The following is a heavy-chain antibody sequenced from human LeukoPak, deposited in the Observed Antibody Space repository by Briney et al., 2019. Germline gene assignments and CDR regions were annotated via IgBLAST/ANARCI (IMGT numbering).Heavy chain of an antibody. CDR3: ARGLAAAGSTFDY. CDR2: LYTGGSA. J-gene: IGHJ4*02. V-gene: IGHV3-66*01. CDR1: GFTVSSSY. D-gene: IGHD6-13*01. Sequence: QSGGSLRLSCAAPGFTVSSSYMGWVRQAPGKGLEWVSVLYTGGSAYYADSVKGRFTISRDNSKNTLYLQMSSLSAEDTAVYYCARGLAAAGSTFDYWGQGTLVTVSS.